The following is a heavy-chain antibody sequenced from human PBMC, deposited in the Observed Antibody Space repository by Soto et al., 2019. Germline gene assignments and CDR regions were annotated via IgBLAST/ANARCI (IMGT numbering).Heavy chain of an antibody. Sequence: QVQLVQSGAEVKKPGASVKVSCKASGYTFTGYYMHWVRQAPGQGLEWMGWINPNSGGTNYAQKFQGWVNMTRDTSISTAYMELSRLRSVDTAVYYCARESIAAAGTFDPWGQGTLVTVSS. CDR2: INPNSGGT. V-gene: IGHV1-2*04. CDR3: ARESIAAAGTFDP. CDR1: GYTFTGYY. J-gene: IGHJ5*02. D-gene: IGHD6-13*01.